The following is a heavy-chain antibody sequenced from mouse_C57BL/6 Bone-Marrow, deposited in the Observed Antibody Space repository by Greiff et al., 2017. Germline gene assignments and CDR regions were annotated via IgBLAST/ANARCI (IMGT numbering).Heavy chain of an antibody. J-gene: IGHJ1*03. CDR2: IWSGGST. D-gene: IGHD2-2*01. CDR3: ASPIYYGYDGWYFDV. CDR1: GFSLTSYG. Sequence: QVQLQQSGPGLVQPSQSLSITCTVSGFSLTSYGVHWVRQSPGKGLEWLGVIWSGGSTDYNAAFISRLSISKDNSKSQVFFKMNSLQADDTAIYYCASPIYYGYDGWYFDVWGTETTVTVSS. V-gene: IGHV2-2*01.